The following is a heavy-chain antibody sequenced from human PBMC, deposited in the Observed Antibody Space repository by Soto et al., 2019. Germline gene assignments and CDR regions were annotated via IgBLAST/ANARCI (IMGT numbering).Heavy chain of an antibody. CDR1: GFTFNNYS. CDR2: ITGGGAGT. V-gene: IGHV3-23*01. Sequence: EVQLLESGGGLVQPGGSLRLSCAASGFTFNNYSMSWVRQAPGKGLEWVSTITGGGAGTYYADSVKGRFTISRDNSNNMLYLQMNSLRVEDTDLYYCAKCFRNYAADNFDNWGQGTLVTVSS. D-gene: IGHD4-4*01. J-gene: IGHJ4*02. CDR3: AKCFRNYAADNFDN.